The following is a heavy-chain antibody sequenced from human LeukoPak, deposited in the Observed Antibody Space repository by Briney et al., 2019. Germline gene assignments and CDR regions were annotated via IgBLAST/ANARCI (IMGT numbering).Heavy chain of an antibody. CDR1: GFTVSSNY. CDR3: ARARGSYSFDY. CDR2: ISSSGSSI. J-gene: IGHJ4*02. Sequence: KTGGSLRLSCAASGFTVSSNYMGWFRQAPGKGLEWVSYISSSGSSIYYADSVRGRFTISRDNAKNSLYLQMNSLRAEDTAVYYCARARGSYSFDYWGQGTLVTVSS. V-gene: IGHV3-11*01. D-gene: IGHD1-26*01.